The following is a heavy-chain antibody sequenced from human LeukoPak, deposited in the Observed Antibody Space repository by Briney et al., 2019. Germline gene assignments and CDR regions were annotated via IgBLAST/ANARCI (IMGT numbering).Heavy chain of an antibody. CDR3: AREGNWDSGHYYYYMDV. J-gene: IGHJ6*03. Sequence: GGSLRLSCAASGFTFSSYAMHWVRQAPGKGLEWVAVISYDGSNKYYADSVKGRFTISRDNSKNTLYLQMNSLRAEDTAVYYCAREGNWDSGHYYYYMDVWGKGTTVTISS. D-gene: IGHD1-7*01. CDR1: GFTFSSYA. CDR2: ISYDGSNK. V-gene: IGHV3-30*04.